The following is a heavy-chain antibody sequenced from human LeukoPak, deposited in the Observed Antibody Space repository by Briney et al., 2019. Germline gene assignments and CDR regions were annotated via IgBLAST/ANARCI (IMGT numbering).Heavy chain of an antibody. Sequence: PGGSLGLSCVASGFTFSSYSMNWVRQAPGKGLEWVSSISSSSSYIYYADSVKGRFTISRDNAKNSLYLQMNSLRVEDTAVYYCARSDTAMVPYYYYSGMDVWGQGTTVTVSS. CDR3: ARSDTAMVPYYYYSGMDV. D-gene: IGHD5-18*01. CDR1: GFTFSSYS. J-gene: IGHJ6*02. V-gene: IGHV3-21*01. CDR2: ISSSSSYI.